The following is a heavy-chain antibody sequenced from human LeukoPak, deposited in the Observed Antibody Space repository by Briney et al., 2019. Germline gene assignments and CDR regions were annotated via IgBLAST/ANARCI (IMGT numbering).Heavy chain of an antibody. CDR1: GFTFSSYA. CDR3: ARTSYYYYYMDV. CDR2: ISGGGGTT. D-gene: IGHD1-14*01. Sequence: GGSLRLSCAASGFTFSSYAMSWVRQAPGKGLEWVSSISGGGGTTYYADSVKGRFTIFRDNAKNSLYLQMNSLRAEDTALYYCARTSYYYYYMDVWGKGTTVTVSS. J-gene: IGHJ6*03. V-gene: IGHV3-23*01.